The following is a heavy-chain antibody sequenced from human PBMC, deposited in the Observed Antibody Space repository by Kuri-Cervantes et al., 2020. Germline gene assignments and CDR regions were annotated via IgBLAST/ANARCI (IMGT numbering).Heavy chain of an antibody. CDR1: GGSISSYY. V-gene: IGHV4-59*12. D-gene: IGHD3-10*01. CDR3: ARTLLWFGEKIDY. CDR2: IYYSGST. J-gene: IGHJ4*02. Sequence: SETLSLTCTVSGGSISSYYWSWIRQPPGKGLEWIGYIYYSGSTKYNPSLKSRVTISVDTSKNQFSLKLSSVTAADTAVYYCARTLLWFGEKIDYWGQGTLVTVSS.